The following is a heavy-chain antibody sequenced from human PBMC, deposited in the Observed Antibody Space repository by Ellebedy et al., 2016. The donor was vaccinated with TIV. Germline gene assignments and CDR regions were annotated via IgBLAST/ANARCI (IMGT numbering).Heavy chain of an antibody. V-gene: IGHV1-46*01. D-gene: IGHD1-26*01. CDR1: GYTFTSYY. Sequence: ASVKVSXXASGYTFTSYYMHWVRQAPGQGLEWMGIINPSGGSTSYAQKFQGRVTMTRDTSTSTVYMELSSLRSEDTAVYYCARAGSGSYNHYYYGMDVWGQGTTVTVSS. J-gene: IGHJ6*02. CDR2: INPSGGST. CDR3: ARAGSGSYNHYYYGMDV.